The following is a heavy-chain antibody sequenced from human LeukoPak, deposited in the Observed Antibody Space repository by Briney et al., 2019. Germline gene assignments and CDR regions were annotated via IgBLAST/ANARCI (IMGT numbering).Heavy chain of an antibody. CDR3: ARGPTLNYYYYYYMDV. CDR2: INPNSGGT. Sequence: GASVKVSCKASGYTFTGYYMHWVRQAPGQGLEWMGWINPNSGGTNYAQKFQGRVTMTRDTSISTAYMELSRLRSDDTAVYYCARGPTLNYYYYYYMDVWGKGTTVTVSS. V-gene: IGHV1-2*02. CDR1: GYTFTGYY. J-gene: IGHJ6*03.